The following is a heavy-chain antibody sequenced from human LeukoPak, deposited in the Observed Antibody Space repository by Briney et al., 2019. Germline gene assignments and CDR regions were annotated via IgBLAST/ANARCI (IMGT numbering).Heavy chain of an antibody. V-gene: IGHV4-34*01. Sequence: PSETLSLTCAVYGASFRAYYWSWIRQAPGKGLQGSGEINDTGHARYNASLKSRVTMSVDTSKNQFSLKLKSVTAADTAVYYCASSRDLYHDAFTSYWYFDVWGRGSLVTVSS. J-gene: IGHJ2*01. D-gene: IGHD3-3*01. CDR1: GASFRAYY. CDR3: ASSRDLYHDAFTSYWYFDV. CDR2: INDTGHA.